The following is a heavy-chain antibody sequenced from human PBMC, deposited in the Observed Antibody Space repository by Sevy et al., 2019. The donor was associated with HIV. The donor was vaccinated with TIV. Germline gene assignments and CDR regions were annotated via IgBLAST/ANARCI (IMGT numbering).Heavy chain of an antibody. D-gene: IGHD2-2*01. V-gene: IGHV3-30-3*01. CDR1: GFTFSSYA. Sequence: GGSLRLSCAASGFTFSSYAMHWVRQAPGKGLEWVAVISYDGSNKYYADSVKGRFTISRDNSKNTLYLQMNSLRAKDTAVYYCARMGQEGVVPAARSTYYYYGMDVWGQGTTVTVSS. J-gene: IGHJ6*02. CDR2: ISYDGSNK. CDR3: ARMGQEGVVPAARSTYYYYGMDV.